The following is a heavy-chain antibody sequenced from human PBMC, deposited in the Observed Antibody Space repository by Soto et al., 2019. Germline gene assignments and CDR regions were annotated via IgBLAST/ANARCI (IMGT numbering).Heavy chain of an antibody. CDR2: IIPIFGTA. CDR1: GGTFSSYA. CDR3: ARHDYYDSSGYYRY. D-gene: IGHD3-22*01. Sequence: SGKVSCKASGGTFSSYAISWVRQAPGQGLEWMGGIIPIFGTAKYKQKFQGRVTITADESTSTAYMELSSLRSEDTAVYYCARHDYYDSSGYYRYWGQANIVTVYS. V-gene: IGHV1-69*13. J-gene: IGHJ4*02.